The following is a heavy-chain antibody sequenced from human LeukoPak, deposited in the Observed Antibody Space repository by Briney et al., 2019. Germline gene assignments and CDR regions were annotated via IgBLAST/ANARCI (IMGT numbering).Heavy chain of an antibody. V-gene: IGHV4-61*01. J-gene: IGHJ4*02. D-gene: IGHD6-19*01. CDR3: ARDQGTGQWLVRGFDY. CDR2: IYYSGST. CDR1: GGSVSSGSYY. Sequence: SETLSLTCTVSGGSVSSGSYYWSWIRQPPGKGLEWIGYIYYSGSTNYNPSLKSRVTISVDTSKNQFSLKLSSVTAADTAVYYCARDQGTGQWLVRGFDYWGQGTLVTVSS.